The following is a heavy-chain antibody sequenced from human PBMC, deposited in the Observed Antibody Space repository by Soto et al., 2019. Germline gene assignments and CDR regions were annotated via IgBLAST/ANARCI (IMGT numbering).Heavy chain of an antibody. D-gene: IGHD1-1*01. CDR2: IYYSGST. CDR3: ARGIRNWNYYYYMDV. Sequence: PSETLSLTCTVSGVSISSGGYYWSWIRQHPGKGLEWIGYIYYSGSTYYNPSLKSRVTISVDTSKNQFSLKLSSVTAADTAVYYCARGIRNWNYYYYMDVWGKGTTVTVSS. V-gene: IGHV4-31*03. CDR1: GVSISSGGYY. J-gene: IGHJ6*03.